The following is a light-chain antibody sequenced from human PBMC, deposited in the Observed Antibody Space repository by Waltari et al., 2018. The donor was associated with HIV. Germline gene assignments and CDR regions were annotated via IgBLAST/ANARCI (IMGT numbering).Light chain of an antibody. CDR1: SSNVGSNT. CDR2: SDT. CDR3: AAWDDSLHGLV. Sequence: QSVLTQPPSASGAPGQRVTISCSGSSSNVGSNTVNWYHHLPGTAPKLLIYSDTQRPSGVPDRFSGSKSGTSASLAISGLQSEDEADYYCAAWDDSLHGLVFGGGTKLTVL. J-gene: IGLJ2*01. V-gene: IGLV1-44*01.